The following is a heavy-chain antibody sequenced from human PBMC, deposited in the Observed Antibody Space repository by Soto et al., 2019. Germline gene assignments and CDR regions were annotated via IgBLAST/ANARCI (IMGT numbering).Heavy chain of an antibody. CDR3: ARLGGYYQAFDS. Sequence: QVQLQESGPGLVKPSETLSLTCTVSGGSIRDYYWSWIRQPPGKGLEWIGYIYYTGTTKYNPSLKRRVTISVDSSKNQFSLKLDSVTAADTAVYYCARLGGYYQAFDSWGQGTLVTVSS. CDR2: IYYTGTT. D-gene: IGHD3-22*01. V-gene: IGHV4-59*08. J-gene: IGHJ4*02. CDR1: GGSIRDYY.